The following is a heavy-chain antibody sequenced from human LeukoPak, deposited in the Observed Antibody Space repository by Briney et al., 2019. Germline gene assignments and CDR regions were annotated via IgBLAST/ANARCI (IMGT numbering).Heavy chain of an antibody. V-gene: IGHV3-21*01. D-gene: IGHD5-24*01. CDR2: ISSSSSYI. Sequence: GGSLRLSCAASGFTFSSYSMNWVRQAPGKGLEWVSSISSSSSYIYYADSVKGRFTISRDNAKNSLHLQMNSLRAEDTAVYYCARVMAGRSDAFDIWGQGTMVTVSS. CDR1: GFTFSSYS. J-gene: IGHJ3*02. CDR3: ARVMAGRSDAFDI.